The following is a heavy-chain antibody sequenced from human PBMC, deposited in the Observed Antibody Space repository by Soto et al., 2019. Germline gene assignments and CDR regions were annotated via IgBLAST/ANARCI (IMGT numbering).Heavy chain of an antibody. CDR3: ARDTDIVVVPAGDFYGMDV. CDR2: ISAYNGNT. Sequence: ASVKVSCKASGYTFTSYGISWVRQAPGQGLEWMGWISAYNGNTNYAQKLQGRVTMTTDTSTSTAYMELRSLRSDDTAVYYCARDTDIVVVPAGDFYGMDVWGQGTTVTVSS. J-gene: IGHJ6*02. V-gene: IGHV1-18*04. CDR1: GYTFTSYG. D-gene: IGHD2-2*01.